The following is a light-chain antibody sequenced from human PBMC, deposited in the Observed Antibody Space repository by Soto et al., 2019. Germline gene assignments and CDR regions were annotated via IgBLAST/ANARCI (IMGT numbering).Light chain of an antibody. V-gene: IGKV3-20*01. J-gene: IGKJ5*01. CDR3: QHYDSLTIT. CDR1: QSISRTY. CDR2: GAS. Sequence: EIALTQSPGTLSLSPGERATLSWGGSQSISRTYLAWYQQKPGQPPRLIIYGASSRATGIPDRFSGSGSGTDFTLTISRLQNEDFAVFYCQHYDSLTITFGQGTRLEIK.